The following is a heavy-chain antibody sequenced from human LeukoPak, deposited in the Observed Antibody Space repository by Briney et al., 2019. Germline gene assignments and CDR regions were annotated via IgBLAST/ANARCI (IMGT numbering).Heavy chain of an antibody. Sequence: GGSLRLSCSASGFSFSSHWMTWVRQAPGKGLEWVANIRPDGDEKYYVDSVKGRFTISRDNAKNSLYLQMNTLRVDDTAVYYCARESGLAYFDSWGQGTLVTVSS. CDR1: GFSFSSHW. V-gene: IGHV3-7*01. CDR2: IRPDGDEK. CDR3: ARESGLAYFDS. D-gene: IGHD3-10*01. J-gene: IGHJ4*02.